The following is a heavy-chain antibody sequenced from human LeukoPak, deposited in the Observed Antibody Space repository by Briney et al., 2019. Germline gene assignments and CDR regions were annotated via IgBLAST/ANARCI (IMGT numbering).Heavy chain of an antibody. D-gene: IGHD6-13*01. CDR1: GGLISSYY. CDR3: ARAPPSAAGYYYGMDV. Sequence: PSETLSLTCTVSGGLISSYYWSWIRQPPGKGLEWIGYIYYSGSTKYNPSLKSRVTISVDTSKNQFSLKLTSVTAADTAEYYCARAPPSAAGYYYGMDVWGQGTTVTASS. V-gene: IGHV4-59*01. CDR2: IYYSGST. J-gene: IGHJ6*02.